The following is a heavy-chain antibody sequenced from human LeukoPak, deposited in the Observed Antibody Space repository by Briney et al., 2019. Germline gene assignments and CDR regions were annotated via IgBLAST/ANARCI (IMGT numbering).Heavy chain of an antibody. Sequence: PGGSLRLSCAASGFTFSAYGMHWVRRAPGKELAWVAFIWFDGSNKYYADSVKGRFTISRDNSKNTLYLQMNSLRLEDTAVFYCAKECGGGCSDDYWGQGTLVTVSS. V-gene: IGHV3-30*02. D-gene: IGHD2-21*02. CDR1: GFTFSAYG. J-gene: IGHJ4*02. CDR3: AKECGGGCSDDY. CDR2: IWFDGSNK.